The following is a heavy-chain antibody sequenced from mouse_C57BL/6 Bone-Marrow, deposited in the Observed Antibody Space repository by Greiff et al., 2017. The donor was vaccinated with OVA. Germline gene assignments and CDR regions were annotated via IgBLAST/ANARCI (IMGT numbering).Heavy chain of an antibody. CDR3: ARDRTGVDY. CDR2: ISSGGDYI. Sequence: EVKLVESGEGLVKPGGSLKLSCAASGFTFSSYAMSWVRQTPEKRLEWVAYISSGGDYIYYANTVKGRFTISRDNATNTLYLQMSSLKSEDTAMYYCARDRTGVDYWGQGTTLTVSS. V-gene: IGHV5S21*01. CDR1: GFTFSSYA. D-gene: IGHD4-1*01. J-gene: IGHJ2*01.